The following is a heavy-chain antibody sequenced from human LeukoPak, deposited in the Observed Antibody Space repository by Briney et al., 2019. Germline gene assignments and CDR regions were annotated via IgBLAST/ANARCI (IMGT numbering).Heavy chain of an antibody. Sequence: GASVKVSCKASGGTFSSYAISWVRQAPGQGLEWMGRIIPILGIANYAQKFQGRVTITADKSTSTAYMELSSLRSEDTAVYYCARTNYYDSSGYYYVFDYWGQGTLVTVSS. CDR1: GGTFSSYA. D-gene: IGHD3-22*01. CDR2: IIPILGIA. V-gene: IGHV1-69*04. CDR3: ARTNYYDSSGYYYVFDY. J-gene: IGHJ4*02.